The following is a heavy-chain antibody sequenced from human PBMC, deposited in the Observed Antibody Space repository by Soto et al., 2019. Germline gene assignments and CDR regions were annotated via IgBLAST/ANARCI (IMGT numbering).Heavy chain of an antibody. CDR1: CGSIRSGSHY. J-gene: IGHJ4*02. CDR3: AREGGDGIDY. CDR2: IYYSGST. V-gene: IGHV4-31*03. D-gene: IGHD3-16*01. Sequence: KPSETLSLTCTVSCGSIRSGSHYWSWIRQHPGKGLEWIGYIYYSGSTYYNPSLKSRITISISTSKNQFSLKLTSVTAADTAVYYCAREGGDGIDYWGQGTLVTVSS.